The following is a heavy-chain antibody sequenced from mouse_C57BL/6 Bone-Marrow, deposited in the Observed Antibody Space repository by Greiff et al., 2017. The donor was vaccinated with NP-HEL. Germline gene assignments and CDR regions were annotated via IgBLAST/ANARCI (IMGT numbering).Heavy chain of an antibody. CDR1: GFSFTSYG. V-gene: IGHV2-4*01. CDR3: AKKGNLDY. Sequence: VQLQQSGPGLVQPSPSLSITCTVSGFSFTSYGVHWVRQPPGKGLEWLGVIWSGGGTDYYDAFISRLSISKDNSKSQVFFKMNSLQADDTAIYYCAKKGNLDYWGQGTLVTVSA. J-gene: IGHJ3*01. CDR2: IWSGGGT.